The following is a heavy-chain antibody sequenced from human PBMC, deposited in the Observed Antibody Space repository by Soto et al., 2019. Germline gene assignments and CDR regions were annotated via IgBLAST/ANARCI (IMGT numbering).Heavy chain of an antibody. V-gene: IGHV1-69*02. Sequence: QVQLVHSGAEVKKPGSSVKVSCKASGGTFSSYTISWVRQAPGQGLEWMGRIIPILGIANYAQKFQGRVTITADKSTSTAYMELSSLRSEDTAVYYCARVKAVAGTGAFDIWGQGTMVTVSS. CDR3: ARVKAVAGTGAFDI. D-gene: IGHD6-19*01. CDR2: IIPILGIA. CDR1: GGTFSSYT. J-gene: IGHJ3*02.